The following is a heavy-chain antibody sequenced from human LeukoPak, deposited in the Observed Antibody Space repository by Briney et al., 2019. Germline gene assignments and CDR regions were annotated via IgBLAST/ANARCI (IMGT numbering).Heavy chain of an antibody. V-gene: IGHV3-7*03. D-gene: IGHD5-24*01. CDR2: IKEDRTET. CDR3: AKEGRSLQTY. J-gene: IGHJ4*02. Sequence: GGSLRLSCAASGFTFSSYAMSWVRLAPGKGLEWVANIKEDRTETYYVDSVKGRFTISRDNAKNSLYLQMNSLRVEDTAVYYCAKEGRSLQTYWGQGTLVTVSS. CDR1: GFTFSSYA.